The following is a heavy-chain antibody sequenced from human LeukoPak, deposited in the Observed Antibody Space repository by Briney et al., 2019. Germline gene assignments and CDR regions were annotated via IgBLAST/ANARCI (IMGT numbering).Heavy chain of an antibody. J-gene: IGHJ5*02. CDR2: IYPGDSDT. CDR3: ARSSTRFWRAKGEPWFDP. D-gene: IGHD3-3*01. V-gene: IGHV5-51*01. Sequence: GESLKISCKGSGYSFTSYWIGWVRQMPGKGLEWMGIIYPGDSDTRYSPSFQGQVTISADKSISTAYLQWSSLKASDTAMYYCARSSTRFWRAKGEPWFDPWGQGTLVTVSS. CDR1: GYSFTSYW.